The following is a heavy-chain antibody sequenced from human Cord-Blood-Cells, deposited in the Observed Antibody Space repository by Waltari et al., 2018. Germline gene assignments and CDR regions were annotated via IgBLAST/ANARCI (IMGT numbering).Heavy chain of an antibody. J-gene: IGHJ4*02. CDR2: ISYDGSNK. CDR3: ARGIPTAAGIDY. D-gene: IGHD6-13*01. V-gene: IGHV3-30*04. CDR1: GFTFSGSG. Sequence: QVQLVESGGGVVQPGRSLRLCCAASGFTFSGSGLPGGAQAPGKGLEWVAVISYDGSNKSYADSVKGRFTISRDNSKNTLYLQMNSLRAEDTAVYYCARGIPTAAGIDYWGQGTLVTVSS.